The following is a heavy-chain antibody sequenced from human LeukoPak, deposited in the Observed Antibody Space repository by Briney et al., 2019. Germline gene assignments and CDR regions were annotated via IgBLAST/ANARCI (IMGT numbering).Heavy chain of an antibody. J-gene: IGHJ3*02. V-gene: IGHV4-59*11. CDR2: ISHIGST. D-gene: IGHD6-6*01. Sequence: SETLSLTCSVSGDSITGHYLTWIRQPPGNGLEWIGYISHIGSTNYNPSLKSRVTISVDTSKNQFSLTLTSVTAADTALYYCARDRISIDALDMWGQGTMVTVSS. CDR1: GDSITGHY. CDR3: ARDRISIDALDM.